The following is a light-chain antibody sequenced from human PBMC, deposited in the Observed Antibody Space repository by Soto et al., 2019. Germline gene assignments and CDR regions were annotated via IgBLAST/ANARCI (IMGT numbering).Light chain of an antibody. V-gene: IGLV2-14*01. CDR1: SNDVGAYNY. J-gene: IGLJ3*02. Sequence: QSALTQPASVSGSPGQSITISCTGTSNDVGAYNYVYWYQQHPGKAPKVVIHEVSKRPSGVSNRFSGSKSGNTASLTISGLQAEDEANYYCASFTSSSTWMFGGGTKLTVL. CDR3: ASFTSSSTWM. CDR2: EVS.